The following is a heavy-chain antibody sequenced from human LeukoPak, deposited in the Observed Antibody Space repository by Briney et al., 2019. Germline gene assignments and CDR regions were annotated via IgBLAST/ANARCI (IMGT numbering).Heavy chain of an antibody. V-gene: IGHV4-31*03. Sequence: PSETLSLTCTVSGGSISSGAYYWSWIRQHPGKGLEWIGYIYYSGNTYYNPSLKSRVTISVDTSKNQFSLKLSSVTAADTAVYSCAGMPPEGSSDYGWFDPWGQGTLVTVSS. D-gene: IGHD3-22*01. CDR3: AGMPPEGSSDYGWFDP. CDR2: IYYSGNT. J-gene: IGHJ5*02. CDR1: GGSISSGAYY.